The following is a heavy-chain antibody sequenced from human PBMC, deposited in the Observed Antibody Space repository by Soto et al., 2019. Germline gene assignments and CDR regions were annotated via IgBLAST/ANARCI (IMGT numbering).Heavy chain of an antibody. CDR2: ITSVGYT. J-gene: IGHJ4*02. D-gene: IGHD4-4*01. Sequence: EVQLLESGGGLVQPGGSLRLSCATSGFRFSNYAMSWVRQAPGKGLEWVAAITSVGYTYYVDSLKGRFTISRGNSKNTLYLQMNSLRAEDTAVYYCAKDLIDYSNSYFDYWGQGTLVTVSS. CDR3: AKDLIDYSNSYFDY. CDR1: GFRFSNYA. V-gene: IGHV3-23*01.